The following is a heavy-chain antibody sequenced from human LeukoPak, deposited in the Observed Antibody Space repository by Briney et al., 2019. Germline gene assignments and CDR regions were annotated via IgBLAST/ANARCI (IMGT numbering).Heavy chain of an antibody. CDR3: AKRGVVIRVILVGFHKEAYYFES. CDR2: TSDSGGST. V-gene: IGHV3-23*01. D-gene: IGHD3/OR15-3a*01. Sequence: AGGSLRLSCAVSGITLSNYGMSWVRQAPGKGLEWVAGTSDSGGSTKYADSVKGRFTIARANRKNTLYLQMNSLRAEDTAVYFCAKRGVVIRVILVGFHKEAYYFESWGQGALVTVSS. CDR1: GITLSNYG. J-gene: IGHJ4*02.